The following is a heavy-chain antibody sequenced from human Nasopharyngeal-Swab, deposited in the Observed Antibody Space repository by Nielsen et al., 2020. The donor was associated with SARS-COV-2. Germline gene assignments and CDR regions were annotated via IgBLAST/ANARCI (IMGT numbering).Heavy chain of an antibody. CDR1: GGSISSSSYY. J-gene: IGHJ5*02. V-gene: IGHV4-39*01. CDR2: IYYSGST. CDR3: AATSVLRFLEWLNKWFDP. Sequence: SETLSLTCTVSGGSISSSSYYWGWIRQPPGKGLEWIGSIYYSGSTYYNPSLKSRVTISVDTSKNQFYLKLSSVTAADTAVYYCAATSVLRFLEWLNKWFDPWGQGTLVTVSS. D-gene: IGHD3-3*01.